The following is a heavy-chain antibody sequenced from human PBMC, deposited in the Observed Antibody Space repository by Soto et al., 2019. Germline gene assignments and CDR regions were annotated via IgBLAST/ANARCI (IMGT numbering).Heavy chain of an antibody. CDR3: ARHGSYYDRSGYVDY. CDR2: ISYGGTT. D-gene: IGHD3-22*01. V-gene: IGHV4-39*01. J-gene: IGHJ4*02. CDR1: GGSIISSSYY. Sequence: PAETLSLTCTASGGSIISSSYYWVCMRQPPGKGLEWIGSISYGGTTYYNPSLQSRVALSVDTSKKQFSLKMTSVTAADTAVYYCARHGSYYDRSGYVDYWGQGTLVTVSS.